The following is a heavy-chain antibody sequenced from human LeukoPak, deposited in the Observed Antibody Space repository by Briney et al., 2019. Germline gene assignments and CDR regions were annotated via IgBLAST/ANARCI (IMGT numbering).Heavy chain of an antibody. CDR3: AGRGYYDILTGYYRGDYYYGMDV. CDR1: GYSFTSYW. D-gene: IGHD3-9*01. V-gene: IGHV5-10-1*01. J-gene: IGHJ6*02. CDR2: IDPSDSYT. Sequence: GESLRISCKGSGYSFTSYWISWVRQMPGKGLEWMGRIDPSDSYTNYSPSFQGHVTISADKSISTAYLQWSSLKASDTAMYYCAGRGYYDILTGYYRGDYYYGMDVWGQGTTVTVSS.